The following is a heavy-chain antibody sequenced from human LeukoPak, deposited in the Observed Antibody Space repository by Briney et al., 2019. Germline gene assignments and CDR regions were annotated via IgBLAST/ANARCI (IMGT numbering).Heavy chain of an antibody. D-gene: IGHD3-22*01. V-gene: IGHV3-23*01. J-gene: IGHJ4*02. CDR2: IIYSGGAT. Sequence: LPGGSLILSCAASGFTFSRSAMTWVRQGPGTGLEFVASIIYSGGATYYADSVKGRFTISRDNSKNTLYLQMNSLRAEDTALYYCAKDGLYYDGSEHVYYFDSWGQGTLVTVSS. CDR3: AKDGLYYDGSEHVYYFDS. CDR1: GFTFSRSA.